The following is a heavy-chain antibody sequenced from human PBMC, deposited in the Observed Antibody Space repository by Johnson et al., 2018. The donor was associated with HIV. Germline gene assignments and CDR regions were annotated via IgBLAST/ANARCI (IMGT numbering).Heavy chain of an antibody. CDR2: ITSNGGST. Sequence: VQLVESGGGLVQPGGSLRLSSAASGFTFNSYAMHWVRQAPGKGLEYVSAITSNGGSTYYANSVKGRFTISRDNSKNTLDLQMNRLRAQDTAVYYCARDWEGYAFDIWGQGTMVTVSS. D-gene: IGHD1-26*01. J-gene: IGHJ3*02. CDR1: GFTFNSYA. CDR3: ARDWEGYAFDI. V-gene: IGHV3-64*01.